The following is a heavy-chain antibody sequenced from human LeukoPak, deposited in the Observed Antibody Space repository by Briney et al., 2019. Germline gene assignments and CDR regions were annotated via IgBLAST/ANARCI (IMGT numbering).Heavy chain of an antibody. J-gene: IGHJ4*02. Sequence: SETLSLTCTVSACSITNYYWGWIRQPPGKGREWIGYIYYTGSPVYNPSLGGRVTISVDTSKDQISLKVTSVTAADTAVYYCARHGTAVALDYWGQGTLVTVSS. CDR1: ACSITNYY. CDR3: ARHGTAVALDY. D-gene: IGHD6-19*01. CDR2: IYYTGSP. V-gene: IGHV4-59*08.